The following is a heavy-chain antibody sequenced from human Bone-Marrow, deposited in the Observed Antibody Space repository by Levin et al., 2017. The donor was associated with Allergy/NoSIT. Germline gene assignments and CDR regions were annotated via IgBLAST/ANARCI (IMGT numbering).Heavy chain of an antibody. CDR3: VRRVDS. Sequence: GGSLRLSCAASGFIFNKYDMNWVRQAPGKGLEWLSFISGNSGAIYYADSVKGRFTISRDNAKNSLFLQMSSLRAEDTAVYYCVRRVDSWGQGTLVTVSS. J-gene: IGHJ4*02. V-gene: IGHV3-48*04. CDR2: ISGNSGAI. CDR1: GFIFNKYD.